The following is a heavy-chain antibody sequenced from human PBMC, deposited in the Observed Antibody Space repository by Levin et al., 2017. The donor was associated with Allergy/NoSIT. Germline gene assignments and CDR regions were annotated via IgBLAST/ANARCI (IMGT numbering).Heavy chain of an antibody. CDR3: ARGGREFWSDFDY. Sequence: SQTLSLTCAVYGGSFSGYYWSWIRQPPGKGLEWIGEINHSGSTNYNPSLKSRVTISVDTSKNQFSLKLSSVTAADTAVYYCARGGREFWSDFDYWGQGTLVTVSS. J-gene: IGHJ4*02. CDR1: GGSFSGYY. V-gene: IGHV4-34*01. CDR2: INHSGST. D-gene: IGHD3-3*01.